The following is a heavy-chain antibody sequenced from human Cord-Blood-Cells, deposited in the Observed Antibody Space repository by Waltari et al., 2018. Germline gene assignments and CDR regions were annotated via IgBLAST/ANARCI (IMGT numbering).Heavy chain of an antibody. V-gene: IGHV4-39*01. J-gene: IGHJ3*02. CDR2: IYYSGST. Sequence: QLQLQESGPGLVKPSETLSLTCTVSGGSISSSSYYWGWFRQPPGKGLEWIGSIYYSGSTYYNPSLKSRVTISVDTSKNQFSLKLSSVTAADTAVYYCARQGYSSSSGDAFDIWGQGTMVTVSS. D-gene: IGHD6-6*01. CDR1: GGSISSSSYY. CDR3: ARQGYSSSSGDAFDI.